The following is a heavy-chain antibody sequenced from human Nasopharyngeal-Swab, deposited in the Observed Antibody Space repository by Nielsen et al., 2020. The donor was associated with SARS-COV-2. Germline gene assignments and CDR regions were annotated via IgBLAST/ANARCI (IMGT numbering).Heavy chain of an antibody. Sequence: GGSLRLSCAASGFTFSSYAMHWVRQAQGKGLEWVAVISYDGSNKYYADSVKGRFTISRDNSKNTLYLQMNSLRAEDTAVYYCARDLGGYYSGWGQGTLVTVSS. V-gene: IGHV3-30-3*01. CDR1: GFTFSSYA. J-gene: IGHJ4*02. CDR3: ARDLGGYYSG. D-gene: IGHD3-3*01. CDR2: ISYDGSNK.